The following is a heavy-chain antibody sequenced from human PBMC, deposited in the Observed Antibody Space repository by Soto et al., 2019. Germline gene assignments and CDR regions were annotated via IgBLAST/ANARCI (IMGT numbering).Heavy chain of an antibody. CDR2: ISTYNGNT. J-gene: IGHJ5*02. D-gene: IGHD6-6*01. Sequence: ASVKVSCKASGGTFSSYAISWVRQAPGQGLEWMGWISTYNGNTNYAQRLQDRVTMTTDTSTRTAYMELRSLRSDDTAVYYCARKSSSSSWFDPWGQGTLVTVSS. CDR3: ARKSSSSSWFDP. V-gene: IGHV1-18*01. CDR1: GGTFSSYA.